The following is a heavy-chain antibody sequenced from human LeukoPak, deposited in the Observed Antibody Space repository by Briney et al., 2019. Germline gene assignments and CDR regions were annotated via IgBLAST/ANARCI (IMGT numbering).Heavy chain of an antibody. V-gene: IGHV1-2*04. CDR3: VRDNSQVEFDY. Sequence: ASVKVSCKASGYTFTGYYMHWVRQAPGQGLEWMGWINPNSGGTNYAQMFQGWVTMTRDTSISTAYMELSRLRSDDTAVYYCVRDNSQVEFDYWGQGTLVTVSS. CDR2: INPNSGGT. CDR1: GYTFTGYY. J-gene: IGHJ4*02. D-gene: IGHD2/OR15-2a*01.